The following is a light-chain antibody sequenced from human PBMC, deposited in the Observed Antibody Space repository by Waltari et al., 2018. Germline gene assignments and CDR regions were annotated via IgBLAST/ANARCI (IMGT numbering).Light chain of an antibody. J-gene: IGKJ4*01. V-gene: IGKV1-39*01. CDR2: AAS. Sequence: DIQMTQSPSSLSASIGDRVTITCRPSQSINNFLNWYQQKPGKAPKLLIYAASTLQSGVPSRFSGSGSETHFTLTISSLHPEDVAAYYCQQSYSPLTFGGGTNVEIK. CDR1: QSINNF. CDR3: QQSYSPLT.